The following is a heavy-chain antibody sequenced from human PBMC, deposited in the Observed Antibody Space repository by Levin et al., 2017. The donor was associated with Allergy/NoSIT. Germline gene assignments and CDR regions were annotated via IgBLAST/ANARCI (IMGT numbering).Heavy chain of an antibody. CDR3: ARDAAPSGWVHYYFDY. Sequence: ASVKVSFKASGYTFTGYYMHWVRQAPGQGLEWMGWINPNSGGTNYAQKFQGRVTMTRDTSISTAYMELSRLRSDDTAVYYCARDAAPSGWVHYYFDYWGQGTLVTVSS. V-gene: IGHV1-2*02. D-gene: IGHD6-19*01. J-gene: IGHJ4*02. CDR1: GYTFTGYY. CDR2: INPNSGGT.